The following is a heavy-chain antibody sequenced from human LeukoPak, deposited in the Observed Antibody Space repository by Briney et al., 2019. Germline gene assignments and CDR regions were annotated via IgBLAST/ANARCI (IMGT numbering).Heavy chain of an antibody. D-gene: IGHD3-3*01. CDR3: AIPRGGYYRNYYGMDV. J-gene: IGHJ6*02. V-gene: IGHV4-30-4*01. Sequence: PSETLSLTCTVSGGSIRSGDYYWSWIRQPPGKGLEWIGYIYYSGSTYYNPSLKSRVTISVDTSKNQFSLKLSSVTAADTAVYYCAIPRGGYYRNYYGMDVWGQGTTVTVSS. CDR2: IYYSGST. CDR1: GGSIRSGDYY.